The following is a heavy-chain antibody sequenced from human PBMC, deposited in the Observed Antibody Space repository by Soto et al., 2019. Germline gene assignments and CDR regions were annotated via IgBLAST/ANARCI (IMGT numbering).Heavy chain of an antibody. CDR3: ARDLVGSHSSSWEYYGMDV. D-gene: IGHD6-13*01. CDR2: INHSGST. CDR1: GGSFSGYY. Sequence: SETLSLTCAVYGGSFSGYYWSWIRQPPGKGLEWIGEINHSGSTNYNPSLKSRVTISVDTSKNQFSLKLSSVTAADTAVYYCARDLVGSHSSSWEYYGMDVWGQGTTVTVSS. J-gene: IGHJ6*02. V-gene: IGHV4-34*01.